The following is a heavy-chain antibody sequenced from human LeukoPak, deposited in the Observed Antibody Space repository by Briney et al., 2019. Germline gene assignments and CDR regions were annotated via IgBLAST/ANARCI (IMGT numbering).Heavy chain of an antibody. D-gene: IGHD2-15*01. CDR3: ARSLGYCSGGSCYSTMNWFDP. Sequence: SVKVSCKASGGTFSSYAISWVRQAPGQGLEWMGGIIPIFGTANYAQKFQGRVTITADESTSTAYMELSSLRSEDTAVYYCARSLGYCSGGSCYSTMNWFDPWGQGTLVTVSS. V-gene: IGHV1-69*01. CDR2: IIPIFGTA. CDR1: GGTFSSYA. J-gene: IGHJ5*02.